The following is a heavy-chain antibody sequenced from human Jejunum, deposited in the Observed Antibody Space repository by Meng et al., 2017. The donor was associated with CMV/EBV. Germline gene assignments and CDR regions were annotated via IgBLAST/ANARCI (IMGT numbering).Heavy chain of an antibody. D-gene: IGHD3-9*01. CDR2: ISWNSGAI. CDR3: AKSTRGYYDTTGYFES. Sequence: FDDYAMRWVRQAPGKGLEWVSGISWNSGAIGYADSIKGRFTISRDNGKNTLYLQMNDLRPEDTAFYYCAKSTRGYYDTTGYFESWGQGTPVTVSS. V-gene: IGHV3-9*01. J-gene: IGHJ4*02. CDR1: FDDYA.